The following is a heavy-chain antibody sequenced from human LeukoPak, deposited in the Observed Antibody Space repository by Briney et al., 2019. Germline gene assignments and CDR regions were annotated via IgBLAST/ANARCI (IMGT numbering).Heavy chain of an antibody. Sequence: SETLSLTCTVSGGSISSYYWSWIRQPPGKGQEWIGYIYYTGSTNYNPSLKSRVTISVDTSKNQFSLRLSSVTAADTAVYYCARKYYCDSSGYYRSQDNWYFDLWGRGTLVTVSS. V-gene: IGHV4-59*01. D-gene: IGHD3-22*01. CDR1: GGSISSYY. CDR2: IYYTGST. CDR3: ARKYYCDSSGYYRSQDNWYFDL. J-gene: IGHJ2*01.